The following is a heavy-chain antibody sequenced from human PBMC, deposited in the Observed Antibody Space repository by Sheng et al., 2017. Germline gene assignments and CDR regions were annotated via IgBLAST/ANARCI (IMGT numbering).Heavy chain of an antibody. CDR1: GGSISSYY. CDR3: ARGRSDSSWRHAPNWFDP. D-gene: IGHD6-13*01. V-gene: IGHV4-4*07. CDR2: IYTSGST. Sequence: QVQLQESGPGLVKPSETLSLTCTVSGGSISSYYWSWIRQPAGKGLEWIGRIYTSGSTNYNPSLKSRVTMSVDTSKNQFSLKLSSVTAADTAVYYCARGRSDSSWRHAPNWFDPWGQGTLVTVSS. J-gene: IGHJ5*02.